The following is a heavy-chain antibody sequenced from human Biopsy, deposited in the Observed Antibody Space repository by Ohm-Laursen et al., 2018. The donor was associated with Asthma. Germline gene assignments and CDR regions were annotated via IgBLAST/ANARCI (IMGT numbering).Heavy chain of an antibody. Sequence: GTLSLTCDVYPGSFSGFFWTWIRQSPGKGLEWIGETNERGVTNNNPSLKSRVIISIDTYWNRVSLKLTSVTTADTAVYYCARGPELDIWGQGTTVTVSS. CDR1: PGSFSGFF. CDR2: TNERGVT. J-gene: IGHJ6*02. CDR3: ARGPELDI. V-gene: IGHV4-34*01.